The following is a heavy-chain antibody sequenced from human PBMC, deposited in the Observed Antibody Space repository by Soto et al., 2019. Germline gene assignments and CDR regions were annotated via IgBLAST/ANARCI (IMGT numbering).Heavy chain of an antibody. V-gene: IGHV1-24*01. J-gene: IGHJ4*02. CDR2: FDPEDGET. Sequence: QVQLVQSGAEVKKPGASVKVSCKVSGYTLTELSMHWVRQAPGNGLEWMGCFDPEDGETIYAQKFQGRVTMTEDTSTDTAYMELSSLRSEDTAVYYCATTWELLELCTDWGQGPLVTVSS. D-gene: IGHD1-26*01. CDR1: GYTLTELS. CDR3: ATTWELLELCTD.